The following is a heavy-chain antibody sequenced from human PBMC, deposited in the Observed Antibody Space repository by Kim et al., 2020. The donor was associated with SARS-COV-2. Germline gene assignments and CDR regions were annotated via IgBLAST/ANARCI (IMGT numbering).Heavy chain of an antibody. CDR1: GFTFSTYA. J-gene: IGHJ6*02. CDR2: ISSDGSNK. CDR3: ARDRALIVVVSTTIYALDV. Sequence: GGSLRLSCAASGFTFSTYAMHWVRQAPGKGLEWVAVISSDGSNKYYADSVKGRFTISRDNSKNTLYLQMNSLRPEDTAVYYCARDRALIVVVSTTIYALDVWGQGTTVTVSS. V-gene: IGHV3-30*04. D-gene: IGHD3-22*01.